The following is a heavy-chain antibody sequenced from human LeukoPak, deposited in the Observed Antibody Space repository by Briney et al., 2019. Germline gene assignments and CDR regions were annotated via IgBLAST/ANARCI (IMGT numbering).Heavy chain of an antibody. CDR2: IKQDGSEK. CDR3: ARDRSLYY. J-gene: IGHJ4*02. Sequence: PGGSLRLSCAASGFTFSIYWMSWVRQAPGKGLEWVANIKQDGSEKYYVASVKGRFTISRDNAKNSLYLRMNSLRAEDTAVYYCARDRSLYYWGQGTLVTVSS. V-gene: IGHV3-7*01. CDR1: GFTFSIYW.